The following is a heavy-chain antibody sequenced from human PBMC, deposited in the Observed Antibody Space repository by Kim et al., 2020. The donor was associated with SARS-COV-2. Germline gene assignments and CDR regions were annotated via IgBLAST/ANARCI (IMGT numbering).Heavy chain of an antibody. CDR3: ARGPLVTAAGTY. V-gene: IGHV3-7*03. D-gene: IGHD6-13*01. J-gene: IGHJ4*02. CDR2: IKEDGSDK. Sequence: GGSLRLSCAASGFTFSRYWMAWVRQAPGKGLEWMANIKEDGSDKYYVDSVRGRFTISRDNAKNSLYLQMDSLRAEDTAVYYCARGPLVTAAGTYWGPGTLVTVSS. CDR1: GFTFSRYW.